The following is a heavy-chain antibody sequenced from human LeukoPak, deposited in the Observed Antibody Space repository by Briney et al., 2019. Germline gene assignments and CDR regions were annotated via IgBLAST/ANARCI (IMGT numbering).Heavy chain of an antibody. Sequence: PSETLSLTCTVSGGSISSSSYYWGWIRQPPGKGLEWIGSIYYSGFTYYNPSLKSRVTISVDTSKNQFSLKLSSVTAADTDLYYCARVDDFWSGYSYFDYWGQGTLVTVSS. D-gene: IGHD3-3*01. CDR3: ARVDDFWSGYSYFDY. CDR1: GGSISSSSYY. V-gene: IGHV4-39*07. CDR2: IYYSGFT. J-gene: IGHJ4*02.